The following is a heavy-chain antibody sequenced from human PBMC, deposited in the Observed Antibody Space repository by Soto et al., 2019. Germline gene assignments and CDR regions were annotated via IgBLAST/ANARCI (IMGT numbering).Heavy chain of an antibody. CDR3: AKDGRRGYSYGFYYFDY. CDR2: ISWNSSSI. D-gene: IGHD5-18*01. CDR1: GFTFDDYA. Sequence: PGGSLRLSCAASGFTFDDYAMHWVRQAPGKGLEWVSGISWNSSSIGYADSVKGRFTISRDNAKNSLYLQMNSLRAEDTALYYCAKDGRRGYSYGFYYFDYWGQGTLVTVSS. V-gene: IGHV3-9*01. J-gene: IGHJ4*02.